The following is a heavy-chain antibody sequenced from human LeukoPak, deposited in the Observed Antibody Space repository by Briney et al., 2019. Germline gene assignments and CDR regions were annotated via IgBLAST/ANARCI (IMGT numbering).Heavy chain of an antibody. Sequence: SVKVSCKASGGTFSSYAISWVRQAPGQGLEWMGGIIPIFGTANYAQKFQGRVTITADESTSTAYMELRSLRSDDTAVYYCARCIAVAVPDYWGQGTLVTVSS. CDR2: IIPIFGTA. V-gene: IGHV1-69*01. CDR3: ARCIAVAVPDY. D-gene: IGHD6-19*01. J-gene: IGHJ4*02. CDR1: GGTFSSYA.